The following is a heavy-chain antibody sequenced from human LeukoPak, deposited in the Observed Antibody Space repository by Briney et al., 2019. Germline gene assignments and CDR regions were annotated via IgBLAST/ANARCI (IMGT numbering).Heavy chain of an antibody. Sequence: SLKVACKASVGTFSSYAISWVRQAPGQGLEWMGRIIPIFGIANYAQKFHGRVTITADKSTRQPNMQLGNLRSEDTAVHYCARDRYCSSTSCQLNGWFDPWGEGTLVTVSS. D-gene: IGHD2-2*01. J-gene: IGHJ5*02. CDR1: VGTFSSYA. CDR2: IIPIFGIA. CDR3: ARDRYCSSTSCQLNGWFDP. V-gene: IGHV1-69*04.